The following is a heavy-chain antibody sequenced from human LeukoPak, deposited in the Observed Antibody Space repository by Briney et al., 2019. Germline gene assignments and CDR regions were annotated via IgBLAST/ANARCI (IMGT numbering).Heavy chain of an antibody. V-gene: IGHV4-34*01. J-gene: IGHJ2*01. CDR3: ARDPSGWPHWYFDL. CDR1: GGSFSGYY. CDR2: INHSGST. Sequence: KPSETLSLTCAVYGGSFSGYYWSWIRQPPGKGLEWIGEINHSGSTNYNPSLKSRVTISVDTSKNQFSLKLSSVTAADTAVYYCARDPSGWPHWYFDLWGRGTLVTVSS. D-gene: IGHD6-19*01.